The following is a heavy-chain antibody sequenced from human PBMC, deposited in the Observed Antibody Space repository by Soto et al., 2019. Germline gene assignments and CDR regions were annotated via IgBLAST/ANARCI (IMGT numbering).Heavy chain of an antibody. J-gene: IGHJ6*02. CDR1: GYRFTSYG. CDR3: ARGGYYDSSGSRNYHYYGMNV. CDR2: ISAYDDNT. Sequence: RPEVKKPGASVKVSCKASGYRFTSYGISWVRQAPGQGLEWLGWISAYDDNTKYAQTLQGRVSMSTDTSTNTAYMELRSLRSDDTAMYYCARGGYYDSSGSRNYHYYGMNVWGQGTTVTVSS. D-gene: IGHD3-22*01. V-gene: IGHV1-18*01.